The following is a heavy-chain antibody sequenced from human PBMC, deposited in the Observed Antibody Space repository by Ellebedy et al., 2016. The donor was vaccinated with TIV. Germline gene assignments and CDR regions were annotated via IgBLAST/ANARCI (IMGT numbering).Heavy chain of an antibody. CDR1: GGTFSSYA. CDR2: MNPNSGNT. J-gene: IGHJ1*01. D-gene: IGHD1-26*01. Sequence: ASVKVSCKASGGTFSSYAISWVRQAPGQGLEWMGWMNPNSGNTGYAQKFQGRVTMTRNTSISTAYMELSSLRSEDTAVYYCATEPVGGSYYYRAGVAEYFQHWGQGTLVTVSS. V-gene: IGHV1-8*02. CDR3: ATEPVGGSYYYRAGVAEYFQH.